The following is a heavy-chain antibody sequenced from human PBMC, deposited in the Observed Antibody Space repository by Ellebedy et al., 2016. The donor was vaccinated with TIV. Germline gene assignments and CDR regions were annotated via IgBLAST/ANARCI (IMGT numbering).Heavy chain of an antibody. CDR1: GGSISSYY. D-gene: IGHD3-9*01. Sequence: GSLRLXXTVSGGSISSYYWSWIRQPPGKGLEWIGEINHSGSTNYNPSLKSRVTISVDTSKNQFSLKLSSVTAADTAVYYCARHRYDILTPGGLDYWGQGTLVTVSS. CDR2: INHSGST. V-gene: IGHV4-59*08. J-gene: IGHJ4*02. CDR3: ARHRYDILTPGGLDY.